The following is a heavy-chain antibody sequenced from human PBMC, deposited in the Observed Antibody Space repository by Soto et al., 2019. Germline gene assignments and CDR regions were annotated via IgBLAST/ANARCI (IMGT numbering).Heavy chain of an antibody. CDR1: GFTFSSYG. CDR2: IWYDGSNK. J-gene: IGHJ4*02. D-gene: IGHD6-13*01. CDR3: AREALESSSWAGGQYYFDY. Sequence: GGSLRLSCAASGFTFSSYGMHWVRQAPGKGLEWVAVIWYDGSNKYYADSVKGRFTISRDNSKNTLYLQMNSLRAEDTAVYYCAREALESSSWAGGQYYFDYWGQGTLRTVSS. V-gene: IGHV3-33*01.